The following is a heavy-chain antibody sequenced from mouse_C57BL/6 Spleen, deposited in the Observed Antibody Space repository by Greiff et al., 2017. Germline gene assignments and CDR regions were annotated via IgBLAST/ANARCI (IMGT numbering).Heavy chain of an antibody. V-gene: IGHV1-50*01. CDR2: IDPSDSYT. CDR3: ARCRGLGDWYFDV. CDR1: GYTFTSYW. Sequence: VQLQQPGAELVKPGASVKLSCKASGYTFTSYWMQWVKQRPGQGLEWIGEIDPSDSYTNYNQKFKGKGTLTVDPSSSTAYMQLSSLTSEDSAVYYCARCRGLGDWYFDVWGTGTTVTVSS. J-gene: IGHJ1*03. D-gene: IGHD3-3*01.